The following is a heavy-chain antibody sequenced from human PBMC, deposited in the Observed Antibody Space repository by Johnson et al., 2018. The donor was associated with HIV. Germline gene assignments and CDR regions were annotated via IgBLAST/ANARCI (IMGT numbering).Heavy chain of an antibody. Sequence: VQLVESGGGVVQPGGSLRLSCEVSGFTFSGYAMNWVRQAPGKGLEWVAFIRFDGSIEYYADSVKGRFTVSRDSSKNTLFLQMNSLRAEDTAVYFCAKVHIAARWSDAFDIWGQGTMVTVSS. CDR1: GFTFSGYA. V-gene: IGHV3-30*02. J-gene: IGHJ3*02. D-gene: IGHD6-6*01. CDR3: AKVHIAARWSDAFDI. CDR2: IRFDGSIE.